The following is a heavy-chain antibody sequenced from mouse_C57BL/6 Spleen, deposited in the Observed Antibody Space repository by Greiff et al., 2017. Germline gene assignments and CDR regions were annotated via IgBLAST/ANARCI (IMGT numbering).Heavy chain of an antibody. CDR3: ASSGACTGEHWYFDV. Sequence: VQLQQPGTELVKPGASVKLSCKASGYTFTSYWMHWVKQRPGQGLEWIGNINPSNGGTNYNEKFKSKATLTVDKSSRTAYMQLSSLTSEDAAVDDYASSGACTGEHWYFDVWGTGTTVTVSA. CDR2: INPSNGGT. CDR1: GYTFTSYW. D-gene: IGHD2-13*01. V-gene: IGHV1-53*01. J-gene: IGHJ1*03.